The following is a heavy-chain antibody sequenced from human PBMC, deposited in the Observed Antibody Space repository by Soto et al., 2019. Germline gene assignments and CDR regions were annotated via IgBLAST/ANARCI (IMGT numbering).Heavy chain of an antibody. V-gene: IGHV4-61*01. CDR2: VYYSGTT. CDR1: GGSVSDKTYY. D-gene: IGHD4-17*01. Sequence: SETLSLTCSVSGGSVSDKTYYWSWIRQPPGKRLEWIGYVYYSGTTNYDPSLKSRVTISVDLSKNRFSLRLSSVTTADTALYYCARTTAVPNTLRSRYFFDYWGQGTLVTVSS. J-gene: IGHJ4*02. CDR3: ARTTAVPNTLRSRYFFDY.